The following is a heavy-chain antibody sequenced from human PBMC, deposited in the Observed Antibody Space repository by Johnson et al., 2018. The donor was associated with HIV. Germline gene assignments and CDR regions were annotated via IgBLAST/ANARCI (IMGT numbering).Heavy chain of an antibody. CDR2: ISWNSGSI. J-gene: IGHJ3*02. CDR1: GFTFDDYA. CDR3: AKKGGHYFTSHDAFDI. D-gene: IGHD3-16*01. V-gene: IGHV3-9*01. Sequence: VQLVESGGGLVQPGRSLRLSCAASGFTFDDYAMHWVRQAPGKGLEWVSGISWNSGSIGYADSVKGRFTISRDNAKNSLYLLMNSLRAEDTALYYCAKKGGHYFTSHDAFDIWGQGTMVTVSS.